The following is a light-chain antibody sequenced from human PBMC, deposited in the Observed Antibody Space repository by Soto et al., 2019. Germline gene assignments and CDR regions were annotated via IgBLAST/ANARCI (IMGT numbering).Light chain of an antibody. CDR1: TSNIGSNY. J-gene: IGLJ2*01. V-gene: IGLV1-51*01. CDR3: ATWDRSRMAGV. CDR2: DND. Sequence: QSVLTQPPSVSAPPGQKVTISCSGSTSNIGSNYVSWYQHLPGTAPKLLIYDNDKRPSGIPDRFSGSKSGTSATLGITGLQPGDEGDYYCATWDRSRMAGVFGGGTKVTVL.